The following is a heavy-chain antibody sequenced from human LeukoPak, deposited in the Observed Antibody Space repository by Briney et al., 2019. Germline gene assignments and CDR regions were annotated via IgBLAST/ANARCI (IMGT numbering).Heavy chain of an antibody. CDR2: ISWNSGSI. J-gene: IGHJ3*02. CDR3: AKDRGSEWELGKENAFDI. Sequence: PGRSLRLSCAASGFTFDDYAMHWVRQAPGKGLEWVSGISWNSGSIGYADSVKGRFTISRDNAKNSLYLQMNSLRAEDTALYYCAKDRGSEWELGKENAFDIWGQGTMVTVSS. CDR1: GFTFDDYA. V-gene: IGHV3-9*01. D-gene: IGHD1-26*01.